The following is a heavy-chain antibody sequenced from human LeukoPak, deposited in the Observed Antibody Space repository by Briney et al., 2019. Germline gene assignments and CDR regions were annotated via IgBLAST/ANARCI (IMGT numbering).Heavy chain of an antibody. D-gene: IGHD2-2*01. V-gene: IGHV1-69*04. CDR1: GGTFSSYA. Sequence: SVKVSCKASGGTFSSYAISWVRQAPGQGLEWRGRIIPILGIANYAQKFQGRVTITADKSTSTAYMELSSLRSDDTAVYYCARVGELVPAALYYYYYYMDVWGKGTTVTVSS. CDR2: IIPILGIA. J-gene: IGHJ6*03. CDR3: ARVGELVPAALYYYYYYMDV.